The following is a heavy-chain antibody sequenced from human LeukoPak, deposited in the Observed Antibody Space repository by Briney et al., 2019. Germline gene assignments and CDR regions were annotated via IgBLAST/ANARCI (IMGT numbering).Heavy chain of an antibody. CDR1: GFTFTSYS. D-gene: IGHD4-17*01. CDR2: ISFDERNR. CDR3: ARPHSDYGGIDY. Sequence: GGSLRLSCAASGFTFTSYSMHWVRQAPGKGLEGVAVISFDERNRYYTDSVKGRFTISRDNSKNTMYLQMNSLRTEDTAVYYCARPHSDYGGIDYWGQGTLVTVSS. V-gene: IGHV3-30*04. J-gene: IGHJ4*02.